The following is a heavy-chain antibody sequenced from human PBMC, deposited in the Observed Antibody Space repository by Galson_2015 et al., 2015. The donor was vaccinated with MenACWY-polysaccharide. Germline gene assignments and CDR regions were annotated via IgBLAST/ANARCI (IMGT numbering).Heavy chain of an antibody. CDR2: MNPNGANT. Sequence: SVNVSCEASGYTFSSYEINWVRQATGQGLVWMARMNPNGANTGYAHKVQGRFTMTRNTSISTAYMELSSLTSEDTAVYYCARGRGDTAVAATAAVFLDYWGQGTLVTVSS. V-gene: IGHV1-8*02. CDR3: ARGRGDTAVAATAAVFLDY. D-gene: IGHD6-19*01. CDR1: GYTFSSYE. J-gene: IGHJ4*02.